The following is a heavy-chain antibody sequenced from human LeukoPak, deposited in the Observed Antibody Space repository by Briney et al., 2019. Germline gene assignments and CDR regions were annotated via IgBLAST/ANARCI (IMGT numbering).Heavy chain of an antibody. D-gene: IGHD5-24*01. J-gene: IGHJ6*02. CDR3: ARVRGGSMDV. CDR2: ISSGGYT. Sequence: GGSLRLSCAASGFTFSSYWVHWVRQAPGKGLECVSVISSGGYTSYADSVKGRLTISRDSSKSTLYLQMNSLRAEDTAVYYCARVRGGSMDVWGQGTTVTVSS. V-gene: IGHV3-53*01. CDR1: GFTFSSYW.